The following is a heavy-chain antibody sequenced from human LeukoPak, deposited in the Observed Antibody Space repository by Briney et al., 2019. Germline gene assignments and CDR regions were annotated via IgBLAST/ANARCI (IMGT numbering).Heavy chain of an antibody. D-gene: IGHD5-18*01. CDR3: ARQNGYSYGYFDY. CDR1: GGSISSYY. CDR2: IYHSGST. V-gene: IGHV4-59*08. J-gene: IGHJ4*02. Sequence: PSETLSLTCTVSGGSISSYYWSWIRQPPGKGLEWIGSIYHSGSTYYNPSLKSRVTISVDTSKNQFSLKLSSVTAADTAVYYCARQNGYSYGYFDYWGQGTLVTVSS.